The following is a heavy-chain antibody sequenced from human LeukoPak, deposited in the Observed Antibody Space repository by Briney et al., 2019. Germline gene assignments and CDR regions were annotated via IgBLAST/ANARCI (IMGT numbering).Heavy chain of an antibody. D-gene: IGHD3-10*01. J-gene: IGHJ6*03. CDR3: ARESFGPGRYYHMGV. Sequence: GGSLRLSCAASGFTFSSYDMHWVRQPTGKGLEWVSAIDSAGGTYSPGSVKGRFTISRDDAKNSLYLQMNSLRAGDTAVYYCARESFGPGRYYHMGVWGKGTTATVSS. V-gene: IGHV3-13*01. CDR1: GFTFSSYD. CDR2: IDSAGGT.